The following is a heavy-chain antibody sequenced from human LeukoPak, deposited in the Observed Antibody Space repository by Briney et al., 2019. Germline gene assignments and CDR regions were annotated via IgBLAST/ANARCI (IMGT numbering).Heavy chain of an antibody. J-gene: IGHJ5*02. CDR3: AESPFNWNTREPDNWLDP. Sequence: SVKVSCTTPGFTFNRSAMQWVRQTRGQRLEWIGWIVVGTGRTNYAQKFQERVSITRALSTSTTYMELSSLRPEDTAVYYCAESPFNWNTREPDNWLDPWGQGTLVTVSS. CDR1: GFTFNRSA. V-gene: IGHV1-58*02. CDR2: IVVGTGRT. D-gene: IGHD1-1*01.